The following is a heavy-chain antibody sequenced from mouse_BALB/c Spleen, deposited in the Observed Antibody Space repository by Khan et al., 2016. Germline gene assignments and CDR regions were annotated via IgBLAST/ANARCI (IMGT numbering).Heavy chain of an antibody. J-gene: IGHJ3*01. CDR2: ISYSGST. CDR1: GYSITSDYA. D-gene: IGHD4-1*02. Sequence: EVQLQESGPGLVKPSQSLSLTCTVTGYSITSDYAWNWIRQFPGNKLEWMDYISYSGSTSYNPSLKSRISITRDTSKNQFFLQLNSVTTEDTATYYCAINWDEEDYWGQGTLVTVSA. V-gene: IGHV3-2*02. CDR3: AINWDEEDY.